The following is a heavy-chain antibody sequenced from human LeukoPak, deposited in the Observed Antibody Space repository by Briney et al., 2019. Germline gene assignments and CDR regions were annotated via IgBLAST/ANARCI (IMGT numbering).Heavy chain of an antibody. D-gene: IGHD3-22*01. Sequence: PGGSLRLSCAASGFTFSSYWMNWARQAPGKGLEWVAAVSYDGGSEYYADSVKGRFAVSRDNSKNTLYLQMRSLRPEDTAVYYCASNFYDVGGYYYRTPVQYWGQGTPVTVSS. CDR3: ASNFYDVGGYYYRTPVQY. V-gene: IGHV3-30*09. CDR2: VSYDGGSE. CDR1: GFTFSSYW. J-gene: IGHJ4*02.